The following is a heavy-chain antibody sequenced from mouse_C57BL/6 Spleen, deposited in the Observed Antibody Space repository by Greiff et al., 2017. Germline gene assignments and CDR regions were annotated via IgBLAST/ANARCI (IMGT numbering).Heavy chain of an antibody. D-gene: IGHD1-1*01. V-gene: IGHV1-50*01. CDR2: IDPSDSYT. CDR3: ARRAPTVGDY. Sequence: QVQLQQSGAELVKPGASVKLSCKASGYTFTSYWMQWVKQRPGQGLEWIGEIDPSDSYTNYNQKFKGKATLTVDTSSSTAYMQLSSLTSEDSAVYYCARRAPTVGDYWGQGTTLTVSS. J-gene: IGHJ2*01. CDR1: GYTFTSYW.